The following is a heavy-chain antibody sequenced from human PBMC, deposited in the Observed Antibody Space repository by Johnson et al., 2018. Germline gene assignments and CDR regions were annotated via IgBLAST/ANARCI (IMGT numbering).Heavy chain of an antibody. Sequence: QVQLQESGGGLAKPGGSLRLSCTGSGFIFSAYYMTWIRQAPGPGLECVSFISGGGDSIYSADSVKGRFTIARDNAKNSLFLQMISLRDEDTAVYYWAREGYNSIHMGYHYMDVWGKGTSVTVSS. CDR3: AREGYNSIHMGYHYMDV. CDR2: ISGGGDSI. CDR1: GFIFSAYY. J-gene: IGHJ6*03. V-gene: IGHV3-11*04. D-gene: IGHD6-13*01.